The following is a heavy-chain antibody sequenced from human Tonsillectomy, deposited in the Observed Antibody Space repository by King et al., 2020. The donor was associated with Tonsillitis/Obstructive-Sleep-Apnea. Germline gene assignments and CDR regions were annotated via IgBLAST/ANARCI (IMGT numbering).Heavy chain of an antibody. V-gene: IGHV3-66*01. D-gene: IGHD3-3*01. CDR3: ARSLTIFGVVEDY. CDR1: GFTVSSNY. J-gene: IGHJ4*02. CDR2: IYSGGST. Sequence: VQLVESGGGLVQPGGSLRLSCAVSGFTVSSNYMCWVRQAPGKGLEWVSVIYSGGSTYYADSVKGRFTISRDNSKNTLYLQMNSLRAEDTAVYYCARSLTIFGVVEDYWGQGTLVTVSS.